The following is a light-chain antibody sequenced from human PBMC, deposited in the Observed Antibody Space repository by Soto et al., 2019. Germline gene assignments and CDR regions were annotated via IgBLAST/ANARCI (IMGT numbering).Light chain of an antibody. CDR3: QQYGSSPYT. Sequence: EIVLTQSPGTLSLSPGERATLSCRASQSVSSSSLAWYQQKPGQAPRLLIYGASSRATGIPDRFSGSGSGTAFTLTTSRLEPEDFAVVYCQQYGSSPYTFGQGTKLEIK. CDR1: QSVSSSS. J-gene: IGKJ2*01. V-gene: IGKV3-20*01. CDR2: GAS.